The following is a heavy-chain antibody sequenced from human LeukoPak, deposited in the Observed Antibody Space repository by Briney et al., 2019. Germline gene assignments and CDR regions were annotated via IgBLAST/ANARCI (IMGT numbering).Heavy chain of an antibody. V-gene: IGHV3-21*01. D-gene: IGHD3-22*01. CDR2: ISSSSSYI. Sequence: GGSLRLSCAASGFTFSSYSMNWVRQAPGKGLEWVSSISSSSSYIYYADSVKGRFTISRDNAKNSLYLQMNSLRAEDTAVYYCAKAKYYYDSSGHYYYYYYMDVWGKGTTVTISS. CDR1: GFTFSSYS. CDR3: AKAKYYYDSSGHYYYYYYMDV. J-gene: IGHJ6*03.